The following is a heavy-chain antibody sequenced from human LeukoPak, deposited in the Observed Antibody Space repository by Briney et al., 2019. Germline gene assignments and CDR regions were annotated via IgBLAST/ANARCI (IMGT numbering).Heavy chain of an antibody. CDR1: GFTFSSYW. D-gene: IGHD4-17*01. CDR2: INSDGSST. CDR3: AKIPYGDYLLDYYYYMDV. Sequence: GGSLRLSCAASGFTFSSYWMHWVRQAPGKGLVWVSRINSDGSSTSYADSVKGRFTISRDNAKNTLYLQMNRLRAEDTAVYYCAKIPYGDYLLDYYYYMDVWGKGTTVTISS. V-gene: IGHV3-74*01. J-gene: IGHJ6*03.